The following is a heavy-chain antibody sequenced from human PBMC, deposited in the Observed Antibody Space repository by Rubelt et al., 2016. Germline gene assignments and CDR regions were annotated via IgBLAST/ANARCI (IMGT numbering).Heavy chain of an antibody. J-gene: IGHJ4*02. V-gene: IGHV4-59*01. CDR2: IYSSGST. CDR1: GCSISGYF. Sequence: TVSGCSISGYFWSWIRQPPGKGLEWIGYIYSSGSTNYTSSLKSRVTISVDTSKSQFSLNLSSVTAADTAVYYCARVGDSGGGYGYTGLYYFDYWGQGTLVTVSS. CDR3: ARVGDSGGGYGYTGLYYFDY. D-gene: IGHD5-18*01.